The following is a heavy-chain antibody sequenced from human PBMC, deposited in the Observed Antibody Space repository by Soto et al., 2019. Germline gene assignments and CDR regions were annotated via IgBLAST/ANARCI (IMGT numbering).Heavy chain of an antibody. CDR2: ISAYNGNT. Sequence: ASVKVSCKASGYTFTSYGISWLLQAPGQGLEWMGWISAYNGNTNYAQKLQGRVTMTTDTSTSTAYMELSRLRSDDTAVYYCARGVVLGAFDIWGQGTMVTVSS. D-gene: IGHD2-15*01. CDR3: ARGVVLGAFDI. V-gene: IGHV1-18*01. CDR1: GYTFTSYG. J-gene: IGHJ3*02.